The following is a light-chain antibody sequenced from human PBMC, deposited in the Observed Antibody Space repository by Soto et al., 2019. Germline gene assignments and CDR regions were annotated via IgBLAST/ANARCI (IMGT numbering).Light chain of an antibody. CDR3: CSYAGSYTVM. CDR1: SSDVGGSKY. J-gene: IGLJ3*02. V-gene: IGLV2-11*01. Sequence: QSALTQPRSVSGSPGQSVTISCTGTSSDVGGSKYVSWYQQHPGKAPKLMIYDVSKRPSGVPDRFSGSKSGNTASLTISGLQAEDEAHYYCCSYAGSYTVMFDGGTKVTVL. CDR2: DVS.